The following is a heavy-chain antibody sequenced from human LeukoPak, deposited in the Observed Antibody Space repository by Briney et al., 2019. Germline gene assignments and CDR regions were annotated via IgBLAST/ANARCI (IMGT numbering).Heavy chain of an antibody. D-gene: IGHD6-13*01. CDR2: ISGSGGST. CDR3: ARVIRAAPGKGYFDY. Sequence: PGGSLRLSCATSGFIFSTYALSWVRQAPGKGLEWASSISGSGGSTYHADSVKGRFTISRDSSKKTLYLQMNSLRAEDTAIYYCARVIRAAPGKGYFDYWGQGTLVTVSS. CDR1: GFIFSTYA. J-gene: IGHJ4*02. V-gene: IGHV3-23*01.